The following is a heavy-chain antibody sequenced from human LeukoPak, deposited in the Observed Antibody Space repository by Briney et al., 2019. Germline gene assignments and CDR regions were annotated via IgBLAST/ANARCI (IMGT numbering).Heavy chain of an antibody. CDR2: IYHSGST. CDR3: ARARYSGYDYQAEN. Sequence: PGGSLRLSCAASGFTFSSYSMNWVRQPPGKGLEWIGEIYHSGSTNYNPSLKSRVTISVDTSKNQLSLKLSSVTAADTAVYYCARARYSGYDYQAENWGQGTLVTVSS. D-gene: IGHD5-12*01. CDR1: GFTFSSYS. V-gene: IGHV4-4*02. J-gene: IGHJ4*02.